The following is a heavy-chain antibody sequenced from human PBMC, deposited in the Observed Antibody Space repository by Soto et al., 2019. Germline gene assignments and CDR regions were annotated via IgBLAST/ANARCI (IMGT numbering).Heavy chain of an antibody. Sequence: GGSLRLSCAASGFTFNTYWMSWVRQAPGKGLEWVANIKEDGSEKYYADSVKGRFTISRDNTKNLLYLQMNSLGAGDTAMYYCARFTRRSSGDYWGQGTLVTVSS. D-gene: IGHD6-25*01. CDR1: GFTFNTYW. CDR2: IKEDGSEK. V-gene: IGHV3-7*01. J-gene: IGHJ4*02. CDR3: ARFTRRSSGDY.